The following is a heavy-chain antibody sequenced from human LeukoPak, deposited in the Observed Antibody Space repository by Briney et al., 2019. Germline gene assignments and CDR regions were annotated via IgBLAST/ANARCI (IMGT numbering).Heavy chain of an antibody. CDR1: GYTFTSYW. D-gene: IGHD1-20*01. CDR3: ARHVYNWNYVDF. Sequence: GESLKISCQGSGYTFTSYWIGWVRQMPGKGLEWMGIIHPDDSHTRYSPSFQGQVTISADKSISTAYLHWSSLRASDSAMYYCARHVYNWNYVDFWGQGTLVTVSS. V-gene: IGHV5-51*01. J-gene: IGHJ4*02. CDR2: IHPDDSHT.